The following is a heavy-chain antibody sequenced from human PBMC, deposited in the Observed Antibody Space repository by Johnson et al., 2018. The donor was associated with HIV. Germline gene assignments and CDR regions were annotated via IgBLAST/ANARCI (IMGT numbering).Heavy chain of an antibody. CDR2: ISYDGSNK. CDR1: GFTFSSYA. CDR3: ASEEWELLGDAVDI. J-gene: IGHJ3*02. D-gene: IGHD1-26*01. V-gene: IGHV3-30*04. Sequence: QVQLVESGGGVVQPGRSLRLSCAASGFTFSSYAMHWVRQAPGKGLEWLAVISYDGSNKYYADSVKGRFTISRDNSKNTLYLQMNSLRAEDTAVYYCASEEWELLGDAVDIWGQGTMVTVSS.